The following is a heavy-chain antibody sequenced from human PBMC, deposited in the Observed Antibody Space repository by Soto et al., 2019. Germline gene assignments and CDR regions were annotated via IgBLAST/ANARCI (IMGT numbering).Heavy chain of an antibody. CDR3: AKRPPVEYCSSTSCYAVNLDY. V-gene: IGHV3-23*01. D-gene: IGHD2-2*01. Sequence: GGSLRLSCAASGFTFSSYAMSWVRQAPGKGLEWVSAISGSGGSTYYADSVKGRFTISRDNSKKTLYLQMNSLRAEDTAVYYCAKRPPVEYCSSTSCYAVNLDYWGQGTLVTVSS. CDR2: ISGSGGST. J-gene: IGHJ4*02. CDR1: GFTFSSYA.